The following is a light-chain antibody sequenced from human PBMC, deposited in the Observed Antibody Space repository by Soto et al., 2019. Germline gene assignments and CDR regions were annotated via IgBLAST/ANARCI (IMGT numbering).Light chain of an antibody. V-gene: IGKV1-5*01. J-gene: IGKJ1*01. CDR1: QSISRW. CDR2: DAS. CDR3: QQYDVHPKT. Sequence: IHMTQSPSTLSASVGHRVTITCRASQSISRWLAWYLQKKGKAPKVLISDASRLETGVPSRFSGSGYGTDFNLTITSLQTDDFGTYHCQQYDVHPKTFGQGTKVDIK.